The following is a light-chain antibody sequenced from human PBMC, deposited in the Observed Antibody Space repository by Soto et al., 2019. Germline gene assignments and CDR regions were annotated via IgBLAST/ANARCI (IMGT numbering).Light chain of an antibody. CDR3: QQYSSPSFT. CDR1: QSVSSSY. J-gene: IGKJ3*01. CDR2: GAS. Sequence: EIVLTQSPGTLSLSPGERATLSCRASQSVSSSYLAWYQQKPGQAPRLLIYGASSRATGIPDRFSGSGSGTDFTLTISRLEPEDFAVYYCQQYSSPSFTFGPGTKVDIK. V-gene: IGKV3-20*01.